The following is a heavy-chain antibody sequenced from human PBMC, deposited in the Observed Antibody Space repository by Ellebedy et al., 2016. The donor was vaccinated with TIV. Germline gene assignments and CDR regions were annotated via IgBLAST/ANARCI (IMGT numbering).Heavy chain of an antibody. J-gene: IGHJ4*02. CDR2: ITPILGIT. CDR3: ASRAFGEADH. D-gene: IGHD3-10*01. Sequence: SVKVSXXASSYTSTTYGISWVRQAPGQGLEWMGRITPILGITNYAQKFQGRVTMTADKSTGTAYMELTSLRSEDTAVYYCASRAFGEADHWGQGTLVTVSS. CDR1: SYTSTTYG. V-gene: IGHV1-69*04.